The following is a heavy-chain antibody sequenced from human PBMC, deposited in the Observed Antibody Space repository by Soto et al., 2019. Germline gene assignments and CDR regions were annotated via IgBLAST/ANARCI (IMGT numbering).Heavy chain of an antibody. CDR3: ARDADTRNNGFDI. CDR1: GYTFTSYG. D-gene: IGHD2-2*02. CDR2: INVYNGNT. J-gene: IGHJ3*02. Sequence: ASVKVSCKASGYTFTSYGISWVRQAPGQGLEWMGWINVYNGNTKYAQKVQGRVTMTTDTSTSTAYMELRSLRSDDTAIYYCARDADTRNNGFDIWGQGTMVTVS. V-gene: IGHV1-18*01.